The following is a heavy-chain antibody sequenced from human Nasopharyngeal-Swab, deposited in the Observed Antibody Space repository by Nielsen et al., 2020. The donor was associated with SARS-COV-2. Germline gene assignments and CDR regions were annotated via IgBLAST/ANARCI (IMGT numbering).Heavy chain of an antibody. CDR3: ARNPPRGSGFDF. V-gene: IGHV2-70*01. CDR1: GLSLNTSGMC. CDR2: IDWDEDK. J-gene: IGHJ4*02. Sequence: SGPTLVKPTQTLTLTCTFSGLSLNTSGMCLTWIRQPPGKALEWLALIDWDEDKYYSTSLKTRLTISKDTSKNQVVLTMTNMDQADTATYYCARNPPRGSGFDFWGQGILVTVSS. D-gene: IGHD6-19*01.